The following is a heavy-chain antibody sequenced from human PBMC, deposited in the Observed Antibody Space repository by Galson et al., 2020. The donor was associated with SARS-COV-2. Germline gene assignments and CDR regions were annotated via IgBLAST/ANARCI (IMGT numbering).Heavy chain of an antibody. CDR2: IWYDGSNK. V-gene: IGHV3-33*01. Sequence: GESLKISCAASGFTFSSYGMHWVRQAPGKGLEWVAVIWYDGSNKYYADSVKGRFTISRDNSKNTLYLQMNSLRAEDTAVYYCARALTMLDAFDIWGQGTMVTVSS. D-gene: IGHD2-8*01. CDR1: GFTFSSYG. J-gene: IGHJ3*02. CDR3: ARALTMLDAFDI.